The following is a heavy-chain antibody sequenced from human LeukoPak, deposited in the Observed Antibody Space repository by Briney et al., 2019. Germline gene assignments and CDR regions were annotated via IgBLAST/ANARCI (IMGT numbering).Heavy chain of an antibody. CDR2: IYTSGST. CDR1: GGSISSYY. Sequence: PSETLSLTCTVSGGSISSYYWSWIRQPAGKGLEWIGRIYTSGSTNYNPSLKSRVTISVDKSKNQFSLKLSSVTAADTAVDYGXXXXTTQTGPXPTDWFDPWGQGTLVTVSS. J-gene: IGHJ5*02. V-gene: IGHV4-4*07. CDR3: XXXXTTQTGPXPTDWFDP. D-gene: IGHD1-1*01.